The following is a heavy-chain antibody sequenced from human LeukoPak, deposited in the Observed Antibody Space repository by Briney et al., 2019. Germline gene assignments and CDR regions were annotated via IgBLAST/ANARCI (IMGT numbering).Heavy chain of an antibody. Sequence: SQTLSLTCAVSGGSISGGNHYWSWIRQPAGKGLEWIGRIYNSGTTNYNPSLKSRVTISVDTSKNHFSLKLTSVTAADTAVYYCARGRDGYNYFDYWGRAILVIVSS. CDR3: ARGRDGYNYFDY. D-gene: IGHD5-24*01. J-gene: IGHJ4*02. V-gene: IGHV4-61*02. CDR1: GGSISGGNHY. CDR2: IYNSGTT.